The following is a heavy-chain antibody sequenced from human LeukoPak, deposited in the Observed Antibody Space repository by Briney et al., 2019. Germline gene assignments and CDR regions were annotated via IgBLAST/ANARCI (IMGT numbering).Heavy chain of an antibody. J-gene: IGHJ6*02. D-gene: IGHD6-13*01. CDR3: ARVVYDSSSWALGMDV. CDR1: GGSISIYY. Sequence: SETLSLTCTVSGGSISIYYWSWIRQPPGKGLEWIGYTYNSGSTNYNPSLKSRVTISVDTSKNQFSLKLSSVTAADTAVYYCARVVYDSSSWALGMDVWGQGTTVTVSS. CDR2: TYNSGST. V-gene: IGHV4-59*01.